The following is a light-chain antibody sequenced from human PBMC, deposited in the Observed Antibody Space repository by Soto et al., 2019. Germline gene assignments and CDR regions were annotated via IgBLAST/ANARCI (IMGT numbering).Light chain of an antibody. V-gene: IGKV3-11*01. CDR1: PSVTNY. J-gene: IGKJ5*01. Sequence: ELVLTQSPATLSLSPGERATLSCSASPSVTNYLAWYQQKPGQPPRLLIYGAFNRAAGIPARFSGSGSGTDFTLTISSLEPEDSAVYYCQQRNIWPPVTFGQGTRLEIK. CDR3: QQRNIWPPVT. CDR2: GAF.